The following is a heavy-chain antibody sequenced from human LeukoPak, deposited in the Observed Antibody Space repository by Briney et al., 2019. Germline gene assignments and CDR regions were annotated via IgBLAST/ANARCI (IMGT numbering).Heavy chain of an antibody. V-gene: IGHV3-7*03. Sequence: PGGSLRLSCATSGFTFSHYGMHWVRQAPGKGLEWVANIKQDGSEKYYVDSVKGRFTISRDNAKTSLYLQMNSLRAEDTAVYYCAKHLGYSTSSGIDYWGQGTLVTVSS. CDR1: GFTFSHYG. D-gene: IGHD6-6*01. CDR2: IKQDGSEK. J-gene: IGHJ4*02. CDR3: AKHLGYSTSSGIDY.